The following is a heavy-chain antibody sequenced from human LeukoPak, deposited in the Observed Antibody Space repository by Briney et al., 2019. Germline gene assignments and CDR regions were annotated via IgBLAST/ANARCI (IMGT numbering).Heavy chain of an antibody. Sequence: SQSLSLTCAISGESVSTNVAAWNWTRQSPSRGLEWLGRTYYTSKWYNDYVVSLKSRISINPDTAKNQISLQLKSVTPEDTAVYYCVREGGRRLDPWGQGTLVTVSS. CDR2: TYYTSKWYN. CDR3: VREGGRRLDP. CDR1: GESVSTNVAA. V-gene: IGHV6-1*01. J-gene: IGHJ5*02.